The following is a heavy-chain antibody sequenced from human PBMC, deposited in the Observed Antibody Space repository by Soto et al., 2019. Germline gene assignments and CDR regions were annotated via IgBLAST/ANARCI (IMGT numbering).Heavy chain of an antibody. CDR2: ISYDGDNK. J-gene: IGHJ6*02. CDR3: AKKILGYGANSDALNV. CDR1: GFTFRNYG. Sequence: VGSLRLSCSPSGFTFRNYGLVWVRQAPGKGLEWVALISYDGDNKYYSDSARGRFTVSRDNFKNTLFLQMDSLRPEDTAVYYCAKKILGYGANSDALNVWGQGTTVTVSS. D-gene: IGHD4-17*01. V-gene: IGHV3-30*18.